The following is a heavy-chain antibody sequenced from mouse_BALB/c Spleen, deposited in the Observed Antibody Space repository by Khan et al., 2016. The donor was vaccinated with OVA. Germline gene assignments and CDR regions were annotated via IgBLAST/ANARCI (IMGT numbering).Heavy chain of an antibody. CDR1: GYTFTSYW. Sequence: QVRLQQSGAELVRPGASVKLSCKASGYTFTSYWMNWVKQRPGHGLEWIGRIDPSDSETHYNQMFNDKATLTVDKSSSTAYMHLSILTSEDSAVYYGARREKYGYDPSWFAYWGQGTLVTVSA. J-gene: IGHJ3*01. CDR2: IDPSDSET. V-gene: IGHV1-61*01. D-gene: IGHD2-2*01. CDR3: ARREKYGYDPSWFAY.